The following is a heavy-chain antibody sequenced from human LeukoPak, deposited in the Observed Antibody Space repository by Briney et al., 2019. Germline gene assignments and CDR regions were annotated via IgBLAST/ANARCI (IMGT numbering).Heavy chain of an antibody. D-gene: IGHD6-13*01. CDR1: GFSLSTSGVG. CDR2: IYWNDDK. Sequence: GSGPTLVNPTQTLTLTCTFSGFSLSTSGVGMGWIRQPPGKALEWLALIYWNDDKRYSPSLKSRLTITKDTSKNQVVLTMTNMDPVDTATYYCAHRRIAAAAFDYWGQGTLVTVSS. J-gene: IGHJ4*02. V-gene: IGHV2-5*01. CDR3: AHRRIAAAAFDY.